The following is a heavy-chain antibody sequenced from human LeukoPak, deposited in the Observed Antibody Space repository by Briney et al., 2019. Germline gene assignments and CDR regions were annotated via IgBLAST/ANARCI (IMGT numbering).Heavy chain of an antibody. J-gene: IGHJ4*02. CDR3: ARYYIEGRCFDY. V-gene: IGHV1-2*02. Sequence: ASVKVSCKASGYTFTGYYMHWVRQAPGQGLEWMGWINPNSGGTNYAQKFQGRVTMTWDTSFRTAYMELRRLRSDDTAMYYCARYYIEGRCFDYWGQGTLVTVSS. CDR1: GYTFTGYY. D-gene: IGHD3-10*01. CDR2: INPNSGGT.